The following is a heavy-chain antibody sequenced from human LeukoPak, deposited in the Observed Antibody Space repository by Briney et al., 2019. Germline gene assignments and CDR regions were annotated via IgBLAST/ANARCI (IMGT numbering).Heavy chain of an antibody. J-gene: IGHJ6*02. CDR2: ISYDGSNK. Sequence: GGSLRLSCAASGFTFSSYGMHWVRQAPGKGLEWVAVISYDGSNKYYADSVKGRFTISRDNSKNTLYLQMNSLRAEDTAVYYCARGPIYDFWSGYYKARSSDYYYGMDVWGQGTTVTVSS. V-gene: IGHV3-30*03. CDR3: ARGPIYDFWSGYYKARSSDYYYGMDV. D-gene: IGHD3-3*01. CDR1: GFTFSSYG.